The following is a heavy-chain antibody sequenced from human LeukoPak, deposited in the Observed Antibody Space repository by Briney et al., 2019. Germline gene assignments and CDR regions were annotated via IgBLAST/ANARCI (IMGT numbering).Heavy chain of an antibody. J-gene: IGHJ6*02. CDR3: AREIFDYYYYGMDV. D-gene: IGHD3-3*01. Sequence: PSETLSLTCTVSGGSLASYYWSWVRQTPGKGLEWIGHIYYSGSTNYNPSLKSRVTISVDTSKNQFSLKLSSVTAADTAVYYCAREIFDYYYYGMDVWGQGTTVTVSS. V-gene: IGHV4-59*01. CDR1: GGSLASYY. CDR2: IYYSGST.